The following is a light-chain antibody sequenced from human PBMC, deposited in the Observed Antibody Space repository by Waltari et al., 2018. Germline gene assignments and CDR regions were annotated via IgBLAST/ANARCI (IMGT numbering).Light chain of an antibody. J-gene: IGLJ1*01. Sequence: QSALTQPASVSGTPGQSITISCSGTTSDVGSYDLVSWYQQHPGEAPKLLLCEVFKRPPDTSRCFSGAKSGSTASLTISGLQPEDEADYYCCSYAGRGTYVFGSGTKVTVL. CDR1: TSDVGSYDL. CDR2: EVF. CDR3: CSYAGRGTYV. V-gene: IGLV2-23*02.